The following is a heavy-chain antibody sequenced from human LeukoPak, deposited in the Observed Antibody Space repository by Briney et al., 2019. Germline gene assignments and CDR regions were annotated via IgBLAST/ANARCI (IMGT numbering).Heavy chain of an antibody. D-gene: IGHD3-10*01. J-gene: IGHJ5*02. CDR1: GGSFSGYY. CDR3: ARGGLNYYGSGSYRKYNWFDP. V-gene: IGHV4-34*01. Sequence: SETLSLTCAVYGGSFSGYYWSWIRQPPGKGLEWIGEINHSGSTNYNPSLKSRVTISVDTSKNQFSLKLSSVTAADTAVHYCARGGLNYYGSGSYRKYNWFDPWGQGTLVTVSS. CDR2: INHSGST.